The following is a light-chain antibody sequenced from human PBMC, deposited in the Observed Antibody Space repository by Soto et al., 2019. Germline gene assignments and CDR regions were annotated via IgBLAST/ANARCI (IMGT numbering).Light chain of an antibody. J-gene: IGLJ3*02. CDR3: AAWDDYLNGWV. V-gene: IGLV1-44*01. Sequence: QSVLTQPPSASGTPGQRVTFSCSGSSSNIGPNNVNWYQQVPGTAPKLLIYNNNQWPSGVPDRFSGSKSGTSASLAISGLQAEDEADYYCAAWDDYLNGWVFGGGTKVTVL. CDR1: SSNIGPNN. CDR2: NNN.